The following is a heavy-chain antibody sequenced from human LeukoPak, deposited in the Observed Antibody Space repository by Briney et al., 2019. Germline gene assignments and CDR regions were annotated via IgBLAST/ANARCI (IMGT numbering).Heavy chain of an antibody. CDR3: ARARARWIQLWPRHYYYMDV. J-gene: IGHJ6*03. D-gene: IGHD5-18*01. CDR1: GGSLSSGPYH. CDR2: FKTSGTI. Sequence: SQTLSLTCTVSGGSLSSGPYHWSWLRQPAGKGLEWIGRFKTSGTINYNPSLKSRLTISVDTSRNQFSLKLSSVTAADTAVYYCARARARWIQLWPRHYYYMDVWGKGTTVTISS. V-gene: IGHV4-61*02.